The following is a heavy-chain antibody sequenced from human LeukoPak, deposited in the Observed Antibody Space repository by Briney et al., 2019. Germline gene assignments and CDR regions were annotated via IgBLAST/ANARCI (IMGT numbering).Heavy chain of an antibody. CDR3: ARARPGAYCGTTSCFSDY. Sequence: ASVKLSCKASGSIFTSYGFSWVRQGPGQGLEWVGWISVYNGNTKFAPNLQDRVTMTTDTSTATAYMELRSLRLNDTAVYFCARARPGAYCGTTSCFSDYWGQGTLVTVSS. CDR1: GSIFTSYG. V-gene: IGHV1-18*01. J-gene: IGHJ4*02. D-gene: IGHD2-2*01. CDR2: ISVYNGNT.